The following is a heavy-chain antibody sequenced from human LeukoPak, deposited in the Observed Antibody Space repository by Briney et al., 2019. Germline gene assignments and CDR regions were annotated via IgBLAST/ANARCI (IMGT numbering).Heavy chain of an antibody. Sequence: GGSLRLSCAASGFAFSSYGMHWVRQAPGKGLEGVAVISYDGSNKYYVDSVKGRFTISRDNSKDTLYLQMNTLRAEDMAVYYCAKGMCSSSSCYGGPGFDYWGQGTLVTVSS. CDR2: ISYDGSNK. V-gene: IGHV3-30*18. J-gene: IGHJ4*02. D-gene: IGHD2-2*01. CDR3: AKGMCSSSSCYGGPGFDY. CDR1: GFAFSSYG.